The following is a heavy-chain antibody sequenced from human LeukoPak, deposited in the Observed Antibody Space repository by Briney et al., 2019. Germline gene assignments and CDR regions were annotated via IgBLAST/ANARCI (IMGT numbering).Heavy chain of an antibody. Sequence: GASVKVSCNTSGYTFTSYGISWVRQAPGQGLEWMGWISAYNGNTNYAQKLQGRVTMTRDTSTSTVYMELSSLRSEDTAVYYCARELTEYDAFDIWGQGTMVTVSS. CDR2: ISAYNGNT. CDR1: GYTFTSYG. J-gene: IGHJ3*02. CDR3: ARELTEYDAFDI. D-gene: IGHD3-9*01. V-gene: IGHV1-18*01.